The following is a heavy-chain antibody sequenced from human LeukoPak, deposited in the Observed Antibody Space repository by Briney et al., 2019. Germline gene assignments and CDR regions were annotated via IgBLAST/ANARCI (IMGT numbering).Heavy chain of an antibody. CDR1: GFTFSNVW. D-gene: IGHD2-2*01. V-gene: IGHV3-15*01. J-gene: IGHJ4*02. Sequence: AGSLRLSWPASGFTFSNVWMSCVRQAPGKGLDWVGRIKSKTDGGTTDYAAPEKGRFTISRDDSKNTLYLQMNSLKTEDTAVYYCPTEPSIDYWGQGTLVTVSS. CDR3: PTEPSIDY. CDR2: IKSKTDGGTT.